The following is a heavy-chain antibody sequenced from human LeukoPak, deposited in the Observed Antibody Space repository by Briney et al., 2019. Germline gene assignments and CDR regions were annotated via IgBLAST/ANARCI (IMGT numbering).Heavy chain of an antibody. CDR1: GGTYSSYA. Sequence: SVKVSCKASGGTYSSYAISWVRQAPGQGLEWMGRIIPIFGTANYAQKFQGRVTITTDESTSTAYMELSSLRSEDTAVYYCARDSYYDSSGYSTTSVYWGQGTLVTVSS. CDR3: ARDSYYDSSGYSTTSVY. D-gene: IGHD3-22*01. V-gene: IGHV1-69*05. J-gene: IGHJ4*02. CDR2: IIPIFGTA.